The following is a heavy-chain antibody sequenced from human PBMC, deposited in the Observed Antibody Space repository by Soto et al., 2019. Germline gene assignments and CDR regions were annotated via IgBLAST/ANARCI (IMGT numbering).Heavy chain of an antibody. D-gene: IGHD5-12*01. CDR1: GFTFSSYW. CDR2: IKQDGSEK. Sequence: EVQLVESGGGLDQPGGSLRLSCAASGFTFSSYWMSWVRQAPGKGLEWVANIKQDGSEKYYVDSVKGRFTISRDNAKNSLHLQMNSLRAEDSAVYYCARDPNIVATMGSIYYYYGMDVWGQGTTVTVSS. V-gene: IGHV3-7*01. CDR3: ARDPNIVATMGSIYYYYGMDV. J-gene: IGHJ6*02.